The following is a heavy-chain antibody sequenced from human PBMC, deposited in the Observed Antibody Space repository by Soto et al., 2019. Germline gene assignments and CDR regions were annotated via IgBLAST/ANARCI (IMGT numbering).Heavy chain of an antibody. Sequence: QVQLRESGPGLVKPSETLSLTCNVSGGPISGYYWNWVRQPAGKGLEWMGRIYSAGTTDLNPSLKSRVIMSVDTSSNQFSLKLLSVTAADTAVYYCAANWRGAYEGLFDLWGQGTTVTVSS. J-gene: IGHJ3*01. V-gene: IGHV4-4*07. D-gene: IGHD1-1*01. CDR1: GGPISGYY. CDR3: AANWRGAYEGLFDL. CDR2: IYSAGTT.